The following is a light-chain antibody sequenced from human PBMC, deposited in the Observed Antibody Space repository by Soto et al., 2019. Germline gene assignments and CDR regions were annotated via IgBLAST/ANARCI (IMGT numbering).Light chain of an antibody. CDR2: AAS. J-gene: IGKJ1*01. CDR3: QQTYISPES. Sequence: DIQMTQSPSSLSASVGDRVTITCRASQSISNYLNWFQQKPGNPPKLLIYAASTLQGGVPSRFSGRGSGTDFTLTISNLQPEDFATYYCQQTYISPESFGQGTKVEI. CDR1: QSISNY. V-gene: IGKV1-39*01.